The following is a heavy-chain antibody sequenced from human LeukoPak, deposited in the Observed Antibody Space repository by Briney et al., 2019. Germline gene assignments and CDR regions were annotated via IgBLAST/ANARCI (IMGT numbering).Heavy chain of an antibody. V-gene: IGHV3-48*02. D-gene: IGHD3-10*01. Sequence: GGSLRLSCAASGFTFSSYNMNWVRQAPGKGLEWVSYISTSSSTTYYAGSVKGRFTPSRDNAKNSLYLQMNSLRDEDTAVYYCARGSGSYYDYWGQGTLVTVSS. CDR2: ISTSSSTT. CDR1: GFTFSSYN. CDR3: ARGSGSYYDY. J-gene: IGHJ4*02.